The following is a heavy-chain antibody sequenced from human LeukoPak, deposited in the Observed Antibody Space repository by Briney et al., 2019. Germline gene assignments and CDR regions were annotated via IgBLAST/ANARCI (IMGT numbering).Heavy chain of an antibody. CDR2: INPSGGAT. CDR3: ARAHVAFDI. Sequence: GASVKVSCKASGYTFTSYYVHWVRQAPGQGLEWMGIINPSGGATTYAQKFQGRVTITTDESTSTAYMELSSLRSEDTAVYYCARAHVAFDIWGQGTMVTVSS. CDR1: GYTFTSYY. J-gene: IGHJ3*02. V-gene: IGHV1-46*01.